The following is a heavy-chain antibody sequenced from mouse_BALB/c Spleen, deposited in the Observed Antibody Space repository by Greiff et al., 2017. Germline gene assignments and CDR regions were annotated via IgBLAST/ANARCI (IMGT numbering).Heavy chain of an antibody. D-gene: IGHD1-2*01. CDR3: ARCYYGYIYAMDY. CDR2: INPYNDGT. J-gene: IGHJ4*01. CDR1: GYTFTSYV. Sequence: VQLKQSGPELVKPGASVKMSCKASGYTFTSYVMHWVKQKPGQGLEWIGYINPYNDGTKYNEMFKGKATLTSDKSSSTAYMELSSLTSEDSAVYYCARCYYGYIYAMDYWGQGTSVTVSS. V-gene: IGHV1-14*01.